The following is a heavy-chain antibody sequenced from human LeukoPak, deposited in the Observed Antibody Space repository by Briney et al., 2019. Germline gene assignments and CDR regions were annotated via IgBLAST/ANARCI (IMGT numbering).Heavy chain of an antibody. V-gene: IGHV3-23*01. J-gene: IGHJ4*02. CDR1: GFTFNSYA. CDR2: ITARGDWT. D-gene: IGHD1-20*01. CDR3: AKGLTGAYYFDH. Sequence: GGSLRLSCVGSGFTFNSYAMTWVRQAPGKGLEWVSTITARGDWTYYADYVKGRITISRDNSKNTLYLQMNSLRAEDTAVYFCAKGLTGAYYFDHWGQGTLVTVSS.